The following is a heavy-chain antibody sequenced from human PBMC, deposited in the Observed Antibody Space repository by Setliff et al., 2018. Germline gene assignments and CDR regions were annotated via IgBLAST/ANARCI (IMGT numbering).Heavy chain of an antibody. CDR1: GGSISSGSYY. D-gene: IGHD2-8*02. J-gene: IGHJ4*02. V-gene: IGHV4-61*10. CDR3: TVYNTGSSKDHY. Sequence: SETLSLTCTVSGGSISSGSYYWSWIRQPAGKGLEWIGYIYYGGSTNYNPSLNSRVAVSVDTSKNQFSLKLSSVTAADTALYYCTVYNTGSSKDHYWGQGTPVTVSS. CDR2: IYYGGST.